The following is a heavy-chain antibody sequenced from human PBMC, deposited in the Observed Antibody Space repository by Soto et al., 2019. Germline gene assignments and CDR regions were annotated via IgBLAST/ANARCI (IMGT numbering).Heavy chain of an antibody. D-gene: IGHD2-21*01. CDR2: ISYDGNTQ. CDR1: GFIFSSYS. Sequence: QVQLVESGGGVVQPGTSLRLSCAASGFIFSSYSIHWVRQAPGKGLEWVAVISYDGNTQYYGDSVKGRFIVSRENSKNSAYLQMTDLRAEDTAVYYCAKVSRSSRIPTPDFDSWGQGTLVTASS. J-gene: IGHJ4*02. CDR3: AKVSRSSRIPTPDFDS. V-gene: IGHV3-30-3*01.